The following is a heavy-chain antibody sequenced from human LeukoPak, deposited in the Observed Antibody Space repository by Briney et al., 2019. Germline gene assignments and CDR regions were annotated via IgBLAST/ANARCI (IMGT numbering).Heavy chain of an antibody. CDR1: GYTFTGYY. Sequence: GASVKVSCKASGYTFTGYYMHWVRQAPGQGLEWMGIINPSGGSTSYAQKFQGRVTMTRDTSTSTVYMELSSLRSEDTAVYYCARDPAGGPWLDDAFDIWGQGTMVTVSS. J-gene: IGHJ3*02. CDR2: INPSGGST. D-gene: IGHD6-19*01. CDR3: ARDPAGGPWLDDAFDI. V-gene: IGHV1-46*01.